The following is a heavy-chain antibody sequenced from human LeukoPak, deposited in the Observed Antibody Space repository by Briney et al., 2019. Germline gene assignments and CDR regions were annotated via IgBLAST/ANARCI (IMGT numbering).Heavy chain of an antibody. CDR3: ARRGIAALGY. Sequence: SETLSLTCAVYGGSFSGYYRSWIRQPPGKGLEWIGEINHSGSTNYNPSLKSRVTISVDTSKNQFSLKLSSVTAADTAVYYCARRGIAALGYWGQGTLVTVSS. CDR1: GGSFSGYY. J-gene: IGHJ4*02. D-gene: IGHD6-6*01. CDR2: INHSGST. V-gene: IGHV4-34*01.